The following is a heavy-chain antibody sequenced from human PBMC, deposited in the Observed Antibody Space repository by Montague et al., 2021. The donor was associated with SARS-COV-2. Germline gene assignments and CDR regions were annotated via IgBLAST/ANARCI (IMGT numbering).Heavy chain of an antibody. Sequence: SETLSLTCTVSGGSISSSYWRWIRQPPGKGLEWIWFIYYSWRTHXNPSLNSRVALSVATSKNQFSLKLSSVTAADTAVYYCARHIRGYFDWLLMYGMDVWGQATTLTVSS. CDR3: ARHIRGYFDWLLMYGMDV. D-gene: IGHD3-9*01. J-gene: IGHJ6*02. CDR1: GGSISSSY. V-gene: IGHV4-59*08. CDR2: IYYSWRT.